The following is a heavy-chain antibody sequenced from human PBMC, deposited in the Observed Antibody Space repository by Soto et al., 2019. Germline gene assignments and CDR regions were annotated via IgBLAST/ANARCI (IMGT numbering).Heavy chain of an antibody. CDR1: GFIFSSYA. V-gene: IGHV3-23*01. CDR3: AKEVVMTSPFDY. D-gene: IGHD3-22*01. Sequence: GRSLRLSCAASGFIFSSYAMTWVRQGPGKGLEWVSGISASGYNTYYAASVMGLFTSCRANSKKPLYLQMNSLRAEDTAMYYCAKEVVMTSPFDYWGQGTLVTVSS. J-gene: IGHJ4*02. CDR2: ISASGYNT.